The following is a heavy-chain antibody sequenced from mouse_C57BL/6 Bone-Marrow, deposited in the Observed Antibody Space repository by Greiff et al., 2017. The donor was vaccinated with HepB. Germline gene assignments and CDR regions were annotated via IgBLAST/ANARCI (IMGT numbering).Heavy chain of an antibody. J-gene: IGHJ4*01. D-gene: IGHD2-3*01. CDR3: VSLLDAMDY. CDR1: GFSFNTYA. CDR2: IRSKSNNYAT. V-gene: IGHV10-1*01. Sequence: EVMLVESGGGLVQPKGSLKLSCAASGFSFNTYAMNWVRQAPGKGLEWVARIRSKSNNYATYYADSVKDRFTISRDDSESMLYLQMNNLKTEDTAMYYCVSLLDAMDYWGQGTSVTVSS.